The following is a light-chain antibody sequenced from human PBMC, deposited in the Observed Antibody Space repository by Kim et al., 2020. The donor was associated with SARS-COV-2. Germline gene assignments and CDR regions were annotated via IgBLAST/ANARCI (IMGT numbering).Light chain of an antibody. Sequence: SAPVGARVPITCRTSQSIGSWVAWYQQKPGTAPKLLISDASSLQTGVPSRFSGSGSGTEFTLIISSLQPDDFASYYCQQYSSYPTFGQGTKVDIK. CDR3: QQYSSYPT. CDR2: DAS. J-gene: IGKJ1*01. CDR1: QSIGSW. V-gene: IGKV1-5*01.